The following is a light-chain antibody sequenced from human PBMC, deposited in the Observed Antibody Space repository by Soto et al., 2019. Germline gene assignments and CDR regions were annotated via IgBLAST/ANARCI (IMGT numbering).Light chain of an antibody. Sequence: EIVLTQSPATLSLSPGERATLSCRASQSVSSYLAWYQQKPDQAPRLLIYEASNRATGIPPRFSGRGSGTDFTLTISSLEPEDFAVYSCQQRSNWPLTFGGGTKVEVK. CDR2: EAS. CDR1: QSVSSY. V-gene: IGKV3-11*01. CDR3: QQRSNWPLT. J-gene: IGKJ4*01.